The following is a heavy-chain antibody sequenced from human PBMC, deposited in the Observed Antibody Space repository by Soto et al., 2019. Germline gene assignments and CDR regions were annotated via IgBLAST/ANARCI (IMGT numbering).Heavy chain of an antibody. CDR1: GYSLTSDW. J-gene: IGHJ4*02. Sequence: PGEALKIACRGSGYSLTSDWIGGVRQMPGKGLEWMGIIYPGDSDTRYSPSFQGQVTISADKSISTAYLQWSSLKASDTAMSYCARHFDPFHWHAAPAYWGQGTLVTVSS. D-gene: IGHD3-9*01. CDR3: ARHFDPFHWHAAPAY. V-gene: IGHV5-51*01. CDR2: IYPGDSDT.